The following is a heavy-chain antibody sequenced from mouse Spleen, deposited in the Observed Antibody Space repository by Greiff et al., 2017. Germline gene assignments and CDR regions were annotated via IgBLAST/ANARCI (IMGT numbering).Heavy chain of an antibody. D-gene: IGHD4-1*01. CDR1: GFTINDDY. CDR3: TTAGTGY. J-gene: IGHJ2*01. CDR2: IHPENGDT. Sequence: VQLKQSGAELVRPGASVKLSCTASGFTINDDYMHWVKQRPEQGLEWIGWIHPENGDTEYASKFQGKATLTADTTSNTAYLQLSSLTSEDTADDYCTTAGTGYWGQGTTLTVSS. V-gene: IGHV14-4*01.